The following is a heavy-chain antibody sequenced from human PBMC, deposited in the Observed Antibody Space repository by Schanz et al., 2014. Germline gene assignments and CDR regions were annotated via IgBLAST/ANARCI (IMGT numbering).Heavy chain of an antibody. CDR1: GFIFSDYY. Sequence: QVQLVESGGGLVKPGGSLRLSCAASGFIFSDYYMAWIRQAPGKGPEYVSYISSGGTTTYHSDSVKGRFTISRDSAENSLYLQMNSLRAEDTALYYCTKDKSQIAVAGLFDLWGQGTLVTVSS. CDR3: TKDKSQIAVAGLFDL. CDR2: ISSGGTTT. D-gene: IGHD6-19*01. J-gene: IGHJ4*02. V-gene: IGHV3-11*01.